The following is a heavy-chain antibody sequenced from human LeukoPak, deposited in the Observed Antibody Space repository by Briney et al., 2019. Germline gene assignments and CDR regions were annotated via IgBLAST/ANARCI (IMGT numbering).Heavy chain of an antibody. Sequence: GGSLRLSCAASGSTFSSYAMTWVRQAPGRGLEWVSSIRGSGGSTYYADPVKGRFTISRDTSKNTLYLQMNSLRAEDTAVYYCAKNIAVEGASYVDYRGEGTLVTVSS. CDR3: AKNIAVEGASYVDY. V-gene: IGHV3-23*01. J-gene: IGHJ4*02. CDR1: GSTFSSYA. D-gene: IGHD6-19*01. CDR2: IRGSGGST.